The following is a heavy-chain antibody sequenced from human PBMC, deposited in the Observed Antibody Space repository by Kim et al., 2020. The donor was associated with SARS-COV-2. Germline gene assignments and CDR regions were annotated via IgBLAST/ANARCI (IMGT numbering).Heavy chain of an antibody. CDR1: GFSVSSTY. CDR2: FYSADST. CDR3: TTDHCGCDSCY. J-gene: IGHJ4*02. Sequence: GGSLRLSCAASGFSVSSTYMSWVRQAPGKRLEWVSVFYSADSTFYADSVRGRFTISRDNSMNTLFLQMNSLTAEDTAVYYCTTDHCGCDSCYWGQGTLVTVSS. V-gene: IGHV3-66*01. D-gene: IGHD5-12*01.